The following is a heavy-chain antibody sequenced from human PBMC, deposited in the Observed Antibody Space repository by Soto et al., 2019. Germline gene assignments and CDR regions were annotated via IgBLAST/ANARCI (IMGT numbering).Heavy chain of an antibody. CDR1: GFTFSSYS. J-gene: IGHJ5*02. CDR2: ISSGSSYI. CDR3: ARDSGDYAWFDP. Sequence: EVQLVESGGGLVKPGGSLRLSCAASGFTFSSYSMNWVRQAPGKGLEWVSSISSGSSYIYYADSVKGRFTITRDNAKNSLYLQMNSLRAEDTAVYYCARDSGDYAWFDPWGQGTLVTVSS. D-gene: IGHD4-17*01. V-gene: IGHV3-21*01.